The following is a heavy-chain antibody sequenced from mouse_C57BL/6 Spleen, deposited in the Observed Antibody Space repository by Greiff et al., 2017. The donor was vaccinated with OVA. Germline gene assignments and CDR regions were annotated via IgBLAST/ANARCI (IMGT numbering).Heavy chain of an antibody. CDR1: VFSLSTFGMG. V-gene: IGHV8-9*01. J-gene: IGHJ4*01. CDR2: IYWDEDK. CDR3: ARKNYGSTYAMDY. D-gene: IGHD1-1*01. Sequence: QVTLKESGPGILQPSQTLSLTCSFSVFSLSTFGMGVSWIRQPSGKGLEWLAHIYWDEDKHYKPSLKSRLTISKDTSNNQVFLKITTVDTADTATYYSARKNYGSTYAMDYWGQGTSVTVSS.